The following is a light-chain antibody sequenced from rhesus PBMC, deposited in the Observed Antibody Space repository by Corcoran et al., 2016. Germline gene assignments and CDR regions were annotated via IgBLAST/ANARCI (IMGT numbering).Light chain of an antibody. CDR2: KAS. CDR3: QHRYGTPLT. CDR1: DNVNNY. Sequence: DIQMTQSPSSLSAAVGDRVTITRRASDNVNNYLNWYHQKPGKAPKLLIYKASTLQNGVPSRLSCSGAGTDYTFSIRSLQPEHFATYYCQHRYGTPLTFCHGTKVEIK. V-gene: IGKV1-74*01. J-gene: IGKJ1*01.